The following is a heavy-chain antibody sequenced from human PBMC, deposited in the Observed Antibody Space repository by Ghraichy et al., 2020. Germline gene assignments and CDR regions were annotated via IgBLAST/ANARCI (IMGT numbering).Heavy chain of an antibody. CDR2: ISGSGDNT. V-gene: IGHV3-23*01. Sequence: GGSLRLSCAASGFTFSSYAMSWVRQAPGKGLEWVSAISGSGDNTYYADSVKGRFTISRDISKNTLYLHMNSLRAEDTAVYYCAKAEGDTWYCSDCWGQGTLVTVSS. D-gene: IGHD6-13*01. J-gene: IGHJ4*02. CDR1: GFTFSSYA. CDR3: AKAEGDTWYCSDC.